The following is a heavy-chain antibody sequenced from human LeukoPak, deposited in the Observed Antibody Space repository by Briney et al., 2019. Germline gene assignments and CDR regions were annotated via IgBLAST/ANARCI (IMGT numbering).Heavy chain of an antibody. V-gene: IGHV5-51*01. Sequence: GESLKISCQGSGYSLSSYWIAWVRQMPGKGLEWMGIINAGDSDTKYSPSFQGQVTISVDGSINTAYLQWSSLRASDSAMYYCARQSFVSAYWGSSRIPFDYWGQGTLVTVSS. CDR2: INAGDSDT. CDR3: ARQSFVSAYWGSSRIPFDY. D-gene: IGHD2-2*01. J-gene: IGHJ4*02. CDR1: GYSLSSYW.